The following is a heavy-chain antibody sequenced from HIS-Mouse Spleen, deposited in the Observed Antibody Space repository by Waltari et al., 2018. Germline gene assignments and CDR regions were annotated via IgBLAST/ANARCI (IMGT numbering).Heavy chain of an antibody. CDR3: ARALEYSSSWYYYYYGMDV. CDR2: TYHSGST. V-gene: IGHV4-38-2*02. J-gene: IGHJ6*02. D-gene: IGHD6-13*01. Sequence: QVQLQESGPGLVKPSETLSLTCTVSGYSISSGYYWGWIRQPPGKGLECVGSTYHSGSTHYKPSLKRRVTISIDTSKKQLSLKLSSVTAADTAEYYCARALEYSSSWYYYYYGMDVWGQGTTVTVSS. CDR1: GYSISSGYY.